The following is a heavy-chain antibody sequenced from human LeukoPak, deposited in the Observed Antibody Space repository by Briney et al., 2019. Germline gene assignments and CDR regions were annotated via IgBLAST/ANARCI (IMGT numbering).Heavy chain of an antibody. CDR1: GFTFSSYA. CDR2: ISGSGSST. CDR3: AKNYGDYQGDYFDY. Sequence: GGSLRLSCAASGFTFSSYAMSWVRQAPGKGLEWVSAISGSGSSTCYADSVKGRFTISRDNSKNTLYLQMNSLRAEDTAVYYCAKNYGDYQGDYFDYWGQGTLVTVSS. J-gene: IGHJ4*02. V-gene: IGHV3-23*01. D-gene: IGHD4-17*01.